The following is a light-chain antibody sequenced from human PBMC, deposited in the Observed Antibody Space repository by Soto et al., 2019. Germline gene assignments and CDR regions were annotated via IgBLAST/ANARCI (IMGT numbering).Light chain of an antibody. CDR1: TGAVTSGHY. Sequence: HAVVTQEPSLTVSPGGTVTLTCGSSTGAVTSGHYTYWFQQKPGQAPRTLIYDTSNRHSWTPARFSGSLLGGRAALTLSGAQPEDEAEYYWLLSYSSEKVCETGT. J-gene: IGLJ1*01. V-gene: IGLV7-46*01. CDR2: DTS. CDR3: LLSYSSEKV.